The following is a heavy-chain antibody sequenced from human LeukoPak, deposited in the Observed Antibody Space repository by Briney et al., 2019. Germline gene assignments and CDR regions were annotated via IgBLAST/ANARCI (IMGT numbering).Heavy chain of an antibody. D-gene: IGHD2-21*02. CDR1: GGTFSSYA. Sequence: SVKVSCKASGGTFSSYAIRWVRQAPGQGLEWMGRIIPIFCTANYAQKFQGRVRITTDESTSTAYMELSSLRSEATAVYYCASCGGDCRDEAFDIWGQGTMVTVSS. CDR3: ASCGGDCRDEAFDI. CDR2: IIPIFCTA. J-gene: IGHJ3*02. V-gene: IGHV1-69*05.